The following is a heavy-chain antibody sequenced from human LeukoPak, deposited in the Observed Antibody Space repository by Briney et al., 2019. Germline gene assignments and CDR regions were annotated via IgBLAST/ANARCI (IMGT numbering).Heavy chain of an antibody. D-gene: IGHD3-22*01. CDR1: GFTFSNAW. J-gene: IGHJ4*02. Sequence: TSGGSLRLSCAASGFTFSNAWMSWVRQAPGKGLEWVGRIKSKTDGGTTDYAAPVKGRFTISRDDSKNTLYLQMNSLKTEDTAMYYCTTDAPPMIVVVIPFDYWGQGTLVTVSS. CDR2: IKSKTDGGTT. V-gene: IGHV3-15*01. CDR3: TTDAPPMIVVVIPFDY.